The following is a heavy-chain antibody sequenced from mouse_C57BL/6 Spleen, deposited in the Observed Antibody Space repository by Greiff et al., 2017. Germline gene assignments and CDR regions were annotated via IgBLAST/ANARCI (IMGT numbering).Heavy chain of an antibody. D-gene: IGHD3-2*02. CDR2: IRNTANGYTT. V-gene: IGHV7-3*01. J-gene: IGHJ4*01. CDR3: ARCDSSGYYAMDY. Sequence: EVKLMESGGGLVQPGGSLSLSCAASGFTFTDYYMSWVRQPPGKALEWLGFIRNTANGYTTEYRASVKGRFTISSDNSQSILYLQMNALRAEDSATYYCARCDSSGYYAMDYWGQGTSVTVSS. CDR1: GFTFTDYY.